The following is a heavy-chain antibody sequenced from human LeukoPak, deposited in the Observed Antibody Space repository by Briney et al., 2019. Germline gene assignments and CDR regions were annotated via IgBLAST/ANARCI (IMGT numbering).Heavy chain of an antibody. J-gene: IGHJ5*02. CDR3: ARGARGWFDP. V-gene: IGHV4-59*08. D-gene: IGHD1-26*01. CDR1: GGSLSSYY. CDR2: IYYSGST. Sequence: SETLSLTCTVSGGSLSSYYWSWIRQPPGKGLEWIGHIYYSGSTNYNPSLKSRVTISVDTSKNQFSLKLSSVTAADAAVYYCARGARGWFDPWGQGTLVTVSS.